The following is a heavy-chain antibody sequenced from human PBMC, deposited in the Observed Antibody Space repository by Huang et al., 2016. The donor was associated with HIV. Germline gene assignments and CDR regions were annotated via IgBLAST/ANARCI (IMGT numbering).Heavy chain of an antibody. Sequence: EVQLVESGGGLVQPGGSLRVSCAGSGFTFRTYGINWVRQAPGKGLEWISYISSGSTTRNYAGAVKGRFTISRDDAEKSVYLQMNSLRDEDTAIYYCARQVGYFDYWGQGTRVTVSS. CDR3: ARQVGYFDY. D-gene: IGHD1-26*01. CDR1: GFTFRTYG. CDR2: ISSGSTTR. J-gene: IGHJ4*02. V-gene: IGHV3-48*02.